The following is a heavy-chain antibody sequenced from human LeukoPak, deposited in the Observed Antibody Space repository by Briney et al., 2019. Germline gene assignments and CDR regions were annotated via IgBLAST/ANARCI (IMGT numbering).Heavy chain of an antibody. CDR1: GFTFSRNV. Sequence: GGSLRLSCAASGFTFSRNVMHWVRQAPGKGLEWVALISYEGNNKFYADSVPGRFTISRDNSRNTLYLQMNSLRGEDAAVYSCARGGIPTGPYYYFYYMDVWGKGTAVTVSS. J-gene: IGHJ6*03. V-gene: IGHV3-30*04. D-gene: IGHD3-10*01. CDR3: ARGGIPTGPYYYFYYMDV. CDR2: ISYEGNNK.